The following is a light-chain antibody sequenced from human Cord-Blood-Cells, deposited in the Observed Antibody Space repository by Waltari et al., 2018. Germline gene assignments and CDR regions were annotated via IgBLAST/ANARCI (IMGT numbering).Light chain of an antibody. Sequence: SYELTQPPSVSVSLGQMARITCSGEALPKKYAYWYQQKPGQFPVLVIYKDSERPSGIPERFSGSSSGTIVTXXISGVQAEDEADYYCLSADSSGTYYVFGTGTKVTVL. J-gene: IGLJ1*01. CDR2: KDS. CDR3: LSADSSGTYYV. V-gene: IGLV3-16*01. CDR1: ALPKKY.